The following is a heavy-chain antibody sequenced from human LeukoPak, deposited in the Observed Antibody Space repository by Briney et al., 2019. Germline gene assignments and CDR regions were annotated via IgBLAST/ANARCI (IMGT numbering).Heavy chain of an antibody. Sequence: ASVKLSCKAAGYTFTSYDINWGRQAPGQGLEWMGWMNPNSSNTGYARKFQGRVTMTRNTAISTAYMELSSLRSEDTAVYCCARWGDKKALRPWGQGTLVTVSS. CDR2: MNPNSSNT. J-gene: IGHJ5*02. CDR1: GYTFTSYD. CDR3: ARWGDKKALRP. D-gene: IGHD3-16*01. V-gene: IGHV1-8*01.